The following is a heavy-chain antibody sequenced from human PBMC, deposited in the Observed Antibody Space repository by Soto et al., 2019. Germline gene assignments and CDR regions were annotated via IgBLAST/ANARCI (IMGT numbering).Heavy chain of an antibody. V-gene: IGHV3-74*01. CDR2: IAYDGTTT. J-gene: IGHJ1*01. D-gene: IGHD2-2*01. Sequence: EVQLVESGGGLVQPGGSLRLSCAASGFSFDSYWMHWVRQAPGQGPVWVSRIAYDGTTTNYADSVKGRFTISRDNAKNTLYLQMNSLSPEDTAVYDCASGPRASSGGTGAYWGQGTLVTVSS. CDR3: ASGPRASSGGTGAY. CDR1: GFSFDSYW.